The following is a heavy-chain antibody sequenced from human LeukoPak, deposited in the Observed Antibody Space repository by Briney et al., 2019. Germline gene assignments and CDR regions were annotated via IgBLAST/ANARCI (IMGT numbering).Heavy chain of an antibody. J-gene: IGHJ6*03. CDR3: ARLYAIPSYYYYYYMDV. V-gene: IGHV3-7*01. CDR2: IKQDGSEK. D-gene: IGHD2-8*01. CDR1: GFTFSSYW. Sequence: SGGSLRLSCAASGFTFSSYWMSWVRQAPGKGLEWVANIKQDGSEKYYVDSVKGRFTISRDNAKNSLYLQMNSLRAEDTAVYYCARLYAIPSYYYYYYMDVWGKGTTVTVSS.